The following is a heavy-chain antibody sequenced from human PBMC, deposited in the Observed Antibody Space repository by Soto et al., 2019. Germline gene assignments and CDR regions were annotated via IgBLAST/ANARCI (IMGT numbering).Heavy chain of an antibody. CDR3: AREVPVAARPDRYYYYYGMDV. CDR1: GGTFSSYA. V-gene: IGHV1-69*13. J-gene: IGHJ6*02. CDR2: IIPIFGTA. D-gene: IGHD6-6*01. Sequence: AASVKVSCKASGGTFSSYAISWVRQAPGQGLEWMGGIIPIFGTANYAQKFQGRVTITADESTSTAYMELSSLRSEDTAVYYCAREVPVAARPDRYYYYYGMDVWGQGTTVTVSS.